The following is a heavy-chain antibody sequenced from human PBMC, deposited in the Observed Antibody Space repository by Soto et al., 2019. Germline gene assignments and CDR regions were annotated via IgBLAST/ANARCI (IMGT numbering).Heavy chain of an antibody. CDR1: GICFASYE. CDR2: ISSSGRAI. J-gene: IGHJ4*02. D-gene: IGHD3-10*01. V-gene: IGHV3-48*03. Sequence: PGGSLSLSCAVSGICFASYEMNWVRQAPGKGLEWISYISSSGRAIYYAESVKGRSTISRDTVKISLFLHMDSLRVEDTAVYYCVARRWFQSFFDYWGQGTQVTVSS. CDR3: VARRWFQSFFDY.